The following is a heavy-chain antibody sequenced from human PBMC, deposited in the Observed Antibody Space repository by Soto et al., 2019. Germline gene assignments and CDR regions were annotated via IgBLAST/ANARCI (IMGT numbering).Heavy chain of an antibody. CDR1: GGSFSGYY. Sequence: SETLSLTCAVYGGSFSGYYWSWIRQPPGKGLEWIGEINHSGSTNYNPSLKSRVTISVDTSKNQFSLKLSSVTAADTAVYYCASFFGEADYYSTGVWGKGTIVTLSS. CDR3: ASFFGEADYYSTGV. D-gene: IGHD3-16*01. CDR2: INHSGST. J-gene: IGHJ6*03. V-gene: IGHV4-34*01.